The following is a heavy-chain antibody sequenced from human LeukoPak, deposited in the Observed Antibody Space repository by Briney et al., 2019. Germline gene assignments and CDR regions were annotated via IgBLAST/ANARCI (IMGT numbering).Heavy chain of an antibody. J-gene: IGHJ6*02. CDR1: GFTFGDYA. CDR2: IRSKAYGGTT. V-gene: IGHV3-49*04. CDR3: TRGLVVPAARIYYYYYGMDV. Sequence: PGGSLRLSCTASGFTFGDYAMSWVRQAPGKGLEWVGFIRSKAYGGTTEYAASVKGRFTISRDDSKSIAYLQMNSLETEDTAVYYCTRGLVVPAARIYYYYYGMDVWGQGTTVTVSS. D-gene: IGHD2-2*01.